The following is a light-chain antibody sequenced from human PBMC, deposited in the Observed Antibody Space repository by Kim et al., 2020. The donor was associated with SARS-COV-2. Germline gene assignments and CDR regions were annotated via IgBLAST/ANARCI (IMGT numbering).Light chain of an antibody. V-gene: IGLV3-19*01. CDR1: SLRSYY. J-gene: IGLJ2*01. CDR3: NSRDSSGNPHVV. CDR2: AKN. Sequence: SSELTQDPAMSVALGQTVRITCQGDSLRSYYASWYQQKPGQAPVLVIYAKNNRPSGIPDRFSGSSSGNTASLTITGAQAEDEADYYCNSRDSSGNPHVVFGGGTQLTVL.